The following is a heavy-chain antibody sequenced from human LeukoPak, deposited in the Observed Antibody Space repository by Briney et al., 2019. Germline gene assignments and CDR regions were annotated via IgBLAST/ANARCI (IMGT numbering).Heavy chain of an antibody. J-gene: IGHJ6*02. CDR1: GFTFNNYA. Sequence: GGSLRLSCAASGFTFNNYAVSWVRQAPGKGLEWVSTISGSGVRTYYADSVKGRFTISRDQSKNTLGLQMSSLRAEDTAVYYCTKTQNFECCYGMDVWGQGTTVTVSS. V-gene: IGHV3-23*01. CDR3: TKTQNFECCYGMDV. D-gene: IGHD1-7*01. CDR2: ISGSGVRT.